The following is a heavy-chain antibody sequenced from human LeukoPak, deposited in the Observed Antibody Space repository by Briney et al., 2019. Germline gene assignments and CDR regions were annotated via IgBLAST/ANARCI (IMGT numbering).Heavy chain of an antibody. Sequence: QTGGSLRLSCTVSGFTVSSNSMSWVRQAPGKGLEWVSFIYSGGNTHYSGSVKGRFTISRDNSKNTLYLQMNSLRAEDTAVYYCARRAGEYSHPYDYWGQGTLVTVSS. CDR2: IYSGGNT. CDR1: GFTVSSNS. D-gene: IGHD4-17*01. J-gene: IGHJ4*02. CDR3: ARRAGEYSHPYDY. V-gene: IGHV3-53*01.